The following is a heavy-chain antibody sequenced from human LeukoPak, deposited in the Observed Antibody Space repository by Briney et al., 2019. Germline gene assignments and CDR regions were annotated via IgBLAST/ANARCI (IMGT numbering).Heavy chain of an antibody. J-gene: IGHJ6*02. CDR1: GFIFSNYY. V-gene: IGHV3-23*01. CDR3: CDGMDV. Sequence: QSGGSLRLSCAASGFIFSNYYMSWVRQAPGKGLEWVSAINGTGTTTYYADSVKGRFTISRDNSKSMLYLQMNSLRAEDTAVYYCCDGMDVWGQGTTVADSS. CDR2: INGTGTTT.